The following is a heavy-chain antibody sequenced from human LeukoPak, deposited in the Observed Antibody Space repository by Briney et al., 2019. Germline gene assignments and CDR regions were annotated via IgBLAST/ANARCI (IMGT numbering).Heavy chain of an antibody. J-gene: IGHJ4*02. D-gene: IGHD4-11*01. CDR2: XXGSXXHT. CDR1: GFAFSRYA. V-gene: IGHV3-23*01. CDR3: TKESDYSNAAPEWGFDS. Sequence: GGSLKLSCVASGFAFSRYAMXXXXXXPXXXXXXXXXXXGSXXHTADAESVKGXXXXXRDNSRXTLYLQMYSLRADDTAVYYCTKESDYSNAAPEWGFDSWGQGTLVTVSS.